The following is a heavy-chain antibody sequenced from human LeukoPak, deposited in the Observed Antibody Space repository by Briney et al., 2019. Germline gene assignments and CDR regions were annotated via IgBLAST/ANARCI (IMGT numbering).Heavy chain of an antibody. Sequence: GGSLRLSCAASGFTFDDYAMHWVRQAPGKGLEWVSLISWDGGSTYYADSVKGRFTISRDNSKNSLYLQMNSLRAEDTALYYCAKDMAAYYYSSGNIDYWGQGTLVTVSS. CDR3: AKDMAAYYYSSGNIDY. J-gene: IGHJ4*02. CDR1: GFTFDDYA. V-gene: IGHV3-43D*03. CDR2: ISWDGGST. D-gene: IGHD3-10*01.